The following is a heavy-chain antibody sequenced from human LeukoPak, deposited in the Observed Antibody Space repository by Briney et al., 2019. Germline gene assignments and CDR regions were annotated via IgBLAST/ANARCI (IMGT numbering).Heavy chain of an antibody. D-gene: IGHD2-15*01. V-gene: IGHV3-48*01. J-gene: IGHJ4*02. Sequence: GGSLRLSCAASRFAFSPYAMNWVRQAPVKGLEWVSFITGDSNTIYYADSMKGRFTVSRDNAENSLYLQMNSLSAEDTAVYYCARDRMGGSFDYWGQGTLVTVSS. CDR2: ITGDSNTI. CDR3: ARDRMGGSFDY. CDR1: RFAFSPYA.